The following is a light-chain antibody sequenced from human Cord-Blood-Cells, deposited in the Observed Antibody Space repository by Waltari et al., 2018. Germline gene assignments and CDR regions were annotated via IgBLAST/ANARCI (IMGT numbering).Light chain of an antibody. J-gene: IGKJ2*03. V-gene: IGKV3-11*01. CDR3: QQRSNS. Sequence: EIVLTQSPATLSLSPGERATLSCRASQSVSSYLAWYQQKPGQAPRLLIYDASNRATGIRARFSGSGSGTDFTLTISSLGPEDFAVYYCQQRSNSFGQGTKLEIK. CDR2: DAS. CDR1: QSVSSY.